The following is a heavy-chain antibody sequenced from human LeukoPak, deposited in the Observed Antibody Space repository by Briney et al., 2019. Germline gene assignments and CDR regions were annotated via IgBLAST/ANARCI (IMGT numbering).Heavy chain of an antibody. D-gene: IGHD1-1*01. J-gene: IGHJ4*02. Sequence: SETLSLTCTVSGGSISSYYWSWIRQPPGKGLEWIGYIYYSGSTNYNPSLKSRVTISVDTSRNQFSLKLSSVTAADTAVYYCARHADDWTYFDYWGQGTLVTVSS. CDR2: IYYSGST. CDR1: GGSISSYY. V-gene: IGHV4-59*08. CDR3: ARHADDWTYFDY.